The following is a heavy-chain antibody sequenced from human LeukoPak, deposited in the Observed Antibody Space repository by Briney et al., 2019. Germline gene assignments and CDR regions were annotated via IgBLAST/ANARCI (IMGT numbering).Heavy chain of an antibody. CDR3: ALSPLGAAGTWSGLFDY. D-gene: IGHD6-13*01. CDR1: GYSISSGYY. V-gene: IGHV4-38-2*01. J-gene: IGHJ4*02. CDR2: ISPSGST. Sequence: SETLSLTCAVSGYSISSGYYWGWIRQPPGKGLEWIGSISPSGSTFYNPSLKSRVTISVDTSKNQFSLKLRSVTAADTAVYYCALSPLGAAGTWSGLFDYWGQGTLVTVSS.